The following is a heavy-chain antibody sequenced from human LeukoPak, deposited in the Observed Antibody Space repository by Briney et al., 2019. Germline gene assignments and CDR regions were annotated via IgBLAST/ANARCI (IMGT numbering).Heavy chain of an antibody. CDR1: GGSISSSSYY. CDR2: IYYSGST. V-gene: IGHV4-39*07. CDR3: ARALRGGGTWFDP. D-gene: IGHD3-16*01. J-gene: IGHJ5*02. Sequence: SETLSLTCTVSGGSISSSSYYWGWIRQPPGKGLEWIGSIYYSGSTYYNPSLKSRVTMSVDTSKNQFSLRLSSVTAADTAVYYCARALRGGGTWFDPWGQGTLVTVSS.